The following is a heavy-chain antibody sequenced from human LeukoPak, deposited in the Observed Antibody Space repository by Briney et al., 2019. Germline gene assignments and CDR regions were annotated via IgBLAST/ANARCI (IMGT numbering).Heavy chain of an antibody. Sequence: SETLSLTCTVSGGSISSSSYYWGWIRQPPGKGLEWIGYIYYSGSTNYNPSLKSRVTISVDTSKNQFSLKLSSVTAADTAVYYCARVSPYGDYYDSSGPSCWGQGTLVTVSS. CDR3: ARVSPYGDYYDSSGPSC. J-gene: IGHJ4*02. CDR2: IYYSGST. D-gene: IGHD3-22*01. V-gene: IGHV4-61*05. CDR1: GGSISSSSYY.